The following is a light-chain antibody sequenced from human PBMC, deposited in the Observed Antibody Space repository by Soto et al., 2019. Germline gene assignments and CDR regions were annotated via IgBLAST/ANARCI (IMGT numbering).Light chain of an antibody. CDR2: KAS. J-gene: IGKJ3*01. CDR3: QQYNTYSGFT. CDR1: QSINSW. Sequence: DIQMTQSPSTLSASVGDRVTITCRASQSINSWLAWYQQKPGKVPKLLIYKASTLESGVPSRFSGSGSGTEFTLTISSLQPDDFATYYCQQYNTYSGFTFGPGTTVDIK. V-gene: IGKV1-5*03.